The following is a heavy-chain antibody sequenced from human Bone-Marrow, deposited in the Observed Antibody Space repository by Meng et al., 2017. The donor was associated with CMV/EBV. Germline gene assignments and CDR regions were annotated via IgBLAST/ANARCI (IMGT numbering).Heavy chain of an antibody. CDR2: ISSSGSTI. V-gene: IGHV3-11*04. CDR1: GFTFSDYY. D-gene: IGHD5-18*01. Sequence: GGSLRLSCAASGFTFSDYYMSWIRQAPGKGLEWLSYISSSGSTIYYADSVKGRFTISRDNAKNSLYLQMNSLRAEDTAVYYCARDSVTAMAIDYWGQGTLVTVSS. J-gene: IGHJ4*02. CDR3: ARDSVTAMAIDY.